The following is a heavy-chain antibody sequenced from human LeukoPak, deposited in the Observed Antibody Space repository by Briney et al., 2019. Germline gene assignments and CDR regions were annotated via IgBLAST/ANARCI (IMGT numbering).Heavy chain of an antibody. CDR2: INPNSGGT. CDR1: GYTLTGYY. V-gene: IGHV1-2*02. CDR3: AREANWGLSAPLDY. J-gene: IGHJ4*02. D-gene: IGHD7-27*01. Sequence: ASVKVSCKASGYTLTGYYMHWVRQAPGQGLEWMGWINPNSGGTNYAQKFQGRVTMIRDTSISTAYMELSRLRSDDTAVYYCAREANWGLSAPLDYWGQGTLVTASS.